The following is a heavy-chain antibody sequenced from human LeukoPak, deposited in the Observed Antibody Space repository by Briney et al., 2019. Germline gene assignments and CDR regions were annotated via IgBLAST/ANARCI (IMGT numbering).Heavy chain of an antibody. J-gene: IGHJ4*02. V-gene: IGHV3-23*01. CDR2: ISGSGGST. CDR3: AKNTHYYDSSDIDY. Sequence: HAGGSLRLSCAASGFTFSSYAMSWVRQAPGKGLEWVSAISGSGGSTYYADSVKGRFTISRDNSKNTLYLQMNSLRAEDAAVYYCAKNTHYYDSSDIDYWGQGTLVTVSS. D-gene: IGHD3-22*01. CDR1: GFTFSSYA.